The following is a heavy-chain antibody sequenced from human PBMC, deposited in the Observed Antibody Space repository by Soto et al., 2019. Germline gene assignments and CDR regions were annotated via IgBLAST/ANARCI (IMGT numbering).Heavy chain of an antibody. CDR3: ARGLRDGYNCLYY. Sequence: GGSLRVSCAAAGFTFNSHSMNWVRQAPGKGLEWVSYISSTSRTIYYADSVKGRFTISRDNAKNSLYLQMNSLRDEDTAVYYCARGLRDGYNCLYYWGQGTLVTV. J-gene: IGHJ4*02. CDR2: ISSTSRTI. V-gene: IGHV3-48*02. CDR1: GFTFNSHS. D-gene: IGHD5-12*01.